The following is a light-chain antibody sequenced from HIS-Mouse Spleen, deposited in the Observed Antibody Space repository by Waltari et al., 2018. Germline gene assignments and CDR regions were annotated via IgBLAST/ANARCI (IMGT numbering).Light chain of an antibody. CDR1: SSDVGSYNI. CDR3: CSYAGSSTWV. J-gene: IGLJ3*02. Sequence: QSALTQPASVSGSPGQSITISCTGTSSDVGSYNIVSWYQQHPGKAPKLMIYEGSKRPSGVSNRFSGSKSGNTASLTISGLQAEDEADYDCCSYAGSSTWVF. CDR2: EGS. V-gene: IGLV2-23*01.